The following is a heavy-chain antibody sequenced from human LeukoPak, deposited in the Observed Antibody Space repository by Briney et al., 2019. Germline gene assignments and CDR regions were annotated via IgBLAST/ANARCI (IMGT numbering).Heavy chain of an antibody. CDR1: GASLSSSNW. CDR2: IYHSGST. V-gene: IGHV4-4*02. D-gene: IGHD2-21*01. CDR3: ARRIGALDI. Sequence: SGTLSLTCAVSGASLSSSNWWGWVRQPPGKGLEWIGEIYHSGSTNYNPSLKSRVTISVDKSKNQFSLKMSSVTAADTAVYFCARRIGALDIWGQGTMVTVSS. J-gene: IGHJ3*02.